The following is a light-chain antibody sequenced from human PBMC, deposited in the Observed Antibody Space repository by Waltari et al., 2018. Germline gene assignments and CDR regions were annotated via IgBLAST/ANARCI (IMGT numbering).Light chain of an antibody. CDR3: QQYGGSWT. CDR1: QSVSSNY. Sequence: EIVLTQSPGTLSLSPGERATLSCRASQSVSSNYLAWYQQKPGQAPRLLIYGASSRATGIPDRFSGSGSGTDFTLTISRLEPEDFAVYYCQQYGGSWTFGQGTKVEIK. CDR2: GAS. V-gene: IGKV3-20*01. J-gene: IGKJ1*01.